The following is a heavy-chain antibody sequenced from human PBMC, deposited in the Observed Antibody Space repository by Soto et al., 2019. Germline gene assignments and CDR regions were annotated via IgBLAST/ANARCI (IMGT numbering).Heavy chain of an antibody. J-gene: IGHJ5*01. D-gene: IGHD3-16*01. CDR1: GFKFSSYA. Sequence: PGGPLRLSCAASGFKFSSYAMSWVRQAPGKGLEWVSLISATGGGTYYADSVKGRFTISRDNSDNTLYLQVHSLRAEDTAVYYCAKDRRAGGNSAFYFDFWGQGAQVTVSS. CDR2: ISATGGGT. CDR3: AKDRRAGGNSAFYFDF. V-gene: IGHV3-23*01.